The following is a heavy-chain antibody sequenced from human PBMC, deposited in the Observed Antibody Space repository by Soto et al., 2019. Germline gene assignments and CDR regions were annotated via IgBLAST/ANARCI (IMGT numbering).Heavy chain of an antibody. V-gene: IGHV3-7*01. D-gene: IGHD3-22*01. J-gene: IGHJ5*02. CDR1: GLPFSSDW. CDR2: IRQDGNEK. Sequence: GGCLRLSCAASGLPFSSDWMSWVRQASGKGMEWVATIRQDGNEKYYVDSVKGRFTISRDNTKNSLFLQMNNLRAEDTAVYNYLRVTITTMIHTDPWG. CDR3: LRVTITTMIHTDP.